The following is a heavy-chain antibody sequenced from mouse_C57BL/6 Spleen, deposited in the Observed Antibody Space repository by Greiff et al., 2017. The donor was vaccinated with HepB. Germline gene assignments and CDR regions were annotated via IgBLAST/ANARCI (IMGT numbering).Heavy chain of an antibody. CDR2: IDPENGDT. V-gene: IGHV14-4*01. Sequence: VQLQQSGAELVRPGASVKLSCTASGFNIKDDYMHWVKQRPEQGLEWIGWIDPENGDTEYASKFQGKATITTYTSSNTAYLQLSSLTSEDTAVYYCTDLLGYYFDYWGQGTTLTVSS. D-gene: IGHD2-1*01. J-gene: IGHJ2*01. CDR1: GFNIKDDY. CDR3: TDLLGYYFDY.